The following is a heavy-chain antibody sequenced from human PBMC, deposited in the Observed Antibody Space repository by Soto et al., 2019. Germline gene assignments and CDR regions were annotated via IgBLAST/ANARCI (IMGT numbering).Heavy chain of an antibody. J-gene: IGHJ4*02. CDR1: GGSFSGYY. CDR2: INHSGRT. CDR3: ARGSIAAAGRSLLGY. Sequence: QVQLQQWGAGLLKPSETLSLTCAVYGGSFSGYYWSWIRQPPGKGLEWIGEINHSGRTNYNPSLKSRVTMSVDTSTNQFSLKLSSVTAADTAVYYCARGSIAAAGRSLLGYWGQGTLVTVSS. D-gene: IGHD6-13*01. V-gene: IGHV4-34*01.